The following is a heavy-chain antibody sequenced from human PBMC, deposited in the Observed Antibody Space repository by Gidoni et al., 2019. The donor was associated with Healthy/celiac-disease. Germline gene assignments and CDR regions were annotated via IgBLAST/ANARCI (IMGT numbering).Heavy chain of an antibody. J-gene: IGHJ4*02. V-gene: IGHV3-23*01. Sequence: EVQLLESGGGLVQLGGSLRFSCAASGFPLSSYARSRVRQAPGKGLEWVSAISGSGGSTYYADSVKGRFTISRDNSKNTLYLQMNSLRAEDTAVYYCAKGNLNDYGSGSAFDYWGQGTLVTVSS. CDR1: GFPLSSYA. CDR2: ISGSGGST. CDR3: AKGNLNDYGSGSAFDY. D-gene: IGHD3-10*01.